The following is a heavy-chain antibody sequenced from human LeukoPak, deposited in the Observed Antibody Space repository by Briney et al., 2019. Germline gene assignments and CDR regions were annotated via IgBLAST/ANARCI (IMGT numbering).Heavy chain of an antibody. CDR2: ICPGDSDT. CDR1: GYGFSSYW. V-gene: IGHV5-51*01. Sequence: PGESLKISCKGSGYGFSSYWIGWVRQMPGKGLEYMGIICPGDSDTRHSQSFQGQVTISADKSITTAYLQWSSLKASDTAMYYCARHTTVGGSLRFDYWGQGTLVTVSS. CDR3: ARHTTVGGSLRFDY. J-gene: IGHJ4*02. D-gene: IGHD4-23*01.